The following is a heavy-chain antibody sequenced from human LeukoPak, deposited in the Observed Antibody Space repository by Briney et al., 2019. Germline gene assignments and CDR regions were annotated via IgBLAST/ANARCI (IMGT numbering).Heavy chain of an antibody. D-gene: IGHD3-10*01. J-gene: IGHJ5*02. CDR3: ARESYYGSGSYYHSNWFDP. Sequence: PSETLSLTCTVSGGSVSSGSYYWSWIRQPPGKGLEWIGYIYYSGSTNYNPSLKSRVTISVDASKNQFSLKLSSVTAADTAVYYCARESYYGSGSYYHSNWFDPWGQGTLVTVSS. CDR2: IYYSGST. CDR1: GGSVSSGSYY. V-gene: IGHV4-61*01.